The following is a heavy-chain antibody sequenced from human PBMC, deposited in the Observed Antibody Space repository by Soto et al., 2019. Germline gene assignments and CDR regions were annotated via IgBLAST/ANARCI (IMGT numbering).Heavy chain of an antibody. CDR2: IHHDGGT. V-gene: IGHV4-4*02. CDR3: ARMPYSYYAMDV. CDR1: GGPIRSYNW. Sequence: QVQLQESGPGLVEPAGTLSLTCAVSGGPIRSYNWWSWVRQPPGKGLEWIGEIHHDGGTNYNTSLKSRVTISVDNAKNHLSLNLNSVTAADAAIYYCARMPYSYYAMDVWSQGTTVTVSS. D-gene: IGHD2-2*01. J-gene: IGHJ6*02.